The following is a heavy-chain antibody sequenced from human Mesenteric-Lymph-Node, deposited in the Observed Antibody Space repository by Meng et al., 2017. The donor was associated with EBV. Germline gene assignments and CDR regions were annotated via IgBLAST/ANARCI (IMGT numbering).Heavy chain of an antibody. D-gene: IGHD3-10*01. V-gene: IGHV4-39*07. CDR1: GGPISGSEYY. J-gene: IGHJ4*02. CDR3: ARDFGYGSGLFDN. Sequence: HLQGVVPGVLHTSKTFSLPWPFCGGPISGSEYYWGGTRQPRGKGLEWIGSVYYSGSSYYNPSLKSRVTISVDPSKNQFSLKVNSGTAADSAVYYCARDFGYGSGLFDNWGRGTLVTVSS. CDR2: VYYSGSS.